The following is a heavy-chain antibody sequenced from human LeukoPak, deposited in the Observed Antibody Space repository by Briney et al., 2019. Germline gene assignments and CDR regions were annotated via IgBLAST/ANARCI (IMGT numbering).Heavy chain of an antibody. V-gene: IGHV1-69*13. D-gene: IGHD2-2*01. CDR1: GGTFSSYA. CDR3: ARSEGYCSSTSCHPFFDY. J-gene: IGHJ4*02. Sequence: SVKVSCKASGGTFSSYAISWVRQAPGQGLEWMGGIIPIFGTANYAQKFQGRVTITADESTSTAYMELSSLRSEDTAVYYCARSEGYCSSTSCHPFFDYWGQGTLVTVSS. CDR2: IIPIFGTA.